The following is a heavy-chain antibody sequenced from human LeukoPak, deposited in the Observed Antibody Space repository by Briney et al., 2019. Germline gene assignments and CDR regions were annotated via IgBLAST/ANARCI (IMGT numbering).Heavy chain of an antibody. Sequence: PSGTLSLTCGVSGGSISGTNWWSWVRQPPGQGLEWIGEISLRGLTNYNPSLRSRLTMSLDESKNQVSLNLTSVTAAGTAVYYCSRESGPFSPFGFWGQGTLVSVHS. V-gene: IGHV4-4*02. CDR1: GGSISGTNW. CDR3: SRESGPFSPFGF. D-gene: IGHD1-26*01. CDR2: ISLRGLT. J-gene: IGHJ4*02.